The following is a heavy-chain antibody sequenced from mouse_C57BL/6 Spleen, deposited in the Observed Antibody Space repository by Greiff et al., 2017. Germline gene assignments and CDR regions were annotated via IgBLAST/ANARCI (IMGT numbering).Heavy chain of an antibody. CDR2: IDPEDGET. D-gene: IGHD1-1*01. Sequence: EVQLQQSGAELVKPGASVTLSCTASGFNIKDYYMHWVKQRTEQGLEWIGRIDPEDGETKYAPKFQGKATIPADTSSNTAYLQLSSLTSEDTAVYYCAEDYYGSKAWFAYRGQGTLVTVSA. V-gene: IGHV14-2*01. CDR3: AEDYYGSKAWFAY. CDR1: GFNIKDYY. J-gene: IGHJ3*01.